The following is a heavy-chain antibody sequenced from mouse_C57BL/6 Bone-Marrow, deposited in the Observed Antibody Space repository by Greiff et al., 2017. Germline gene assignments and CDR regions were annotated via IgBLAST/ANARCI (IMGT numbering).Heavy chain of an antibody. J-gene: IGHJ2*01. Sequence: QVQLQQSGAELVRPGTSVKVSCKASGYAFTNYLIEWVKQRPGQGLEWIGVINPGSGGTNYNEKFKGKATLTADKSSSTAYMQLSSLTSEDSAVYYCARGGGNYPLFDYWGQGTTLTVSS. CDR3: ARGGGNYPLFDY. D-gene: IGHD2-1*01. CDR2: INPGSGGT. V-gene: IGHV1-54*01. CDR1: GYAFTNYL.